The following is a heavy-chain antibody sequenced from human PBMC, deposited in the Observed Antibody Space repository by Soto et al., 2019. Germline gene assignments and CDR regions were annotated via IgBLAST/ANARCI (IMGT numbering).Heavy chain of an antibody. Sequence: GGSLRLSCAASGFTFSSYSMNWVRQAPGKGLEWVSSISSSSSYIYYADSVKGRFTISRDNAKNSLYLQMNSLRAEDTAVYYCARIFLEPGVVKVDYWGQGTLVTVSS. J-gene: IGHJ4*02. V-gene: IGHV3-21*01. D-gene: IGHD3-3*01. CDR1: GFTFSSYS. CDR2: ISSSSSYI. CDR3: ARIFLEPGVVKVDY.